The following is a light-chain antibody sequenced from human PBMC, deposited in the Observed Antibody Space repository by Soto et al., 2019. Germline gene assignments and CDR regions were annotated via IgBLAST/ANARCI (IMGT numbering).Light chain of an antibody. Sequence: DIQMTQSPSSLSASVGDRVTITCRASQSISTYLTWYQQKSGKAPKLLIYTTSNLQSGVPSRFSGGGSGTDFTLTISSLQPEDFATYYCQQSYDTPFTFGQGTKLEIK. J-gene: IGKJ2*01. V-gene: IGKV1-39*01. CDR1: QSISTY. CDR2: TTS. CDR3: QQSYDTPFT.